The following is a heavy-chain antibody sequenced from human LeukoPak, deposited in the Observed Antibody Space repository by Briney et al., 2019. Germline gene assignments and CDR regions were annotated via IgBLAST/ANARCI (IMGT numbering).Heavy chain of an antibody. CDR1: GGSISSSNW. V-gene: IGHV4-4*02. J-gene: IGHJ4*02. D-gene: IGHD3-10*01. CDR2: IYHSGST. Sequence: PSETLSPTCAVSGGSISSSNWWSWVRQPPGKGLEWIGEIYHSGSTNYNPSLKSRVTISVDKSKNQFSLKLSSVTAADTAVYYCARDIEGSGSYYLDYWGQGTLVTVSS. CDR3: ARDIEGSGSYYLDY.